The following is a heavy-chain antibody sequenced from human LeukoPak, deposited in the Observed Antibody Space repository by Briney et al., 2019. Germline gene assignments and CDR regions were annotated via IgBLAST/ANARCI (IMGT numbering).Heavy chain of an antibody. J-gene: IGHJ6*03. CDR2: IRSKAYGGTT. D-gene: IGHD6-19*01. V-gene: IGHV3-49*04. Sequence: GGSLRLSCTASGSTFGDYAMSWVRQAPGKGLEWVGFIRSKAYGGTTEYAASVKGRFTISRDDSKSIAYLQMNSLKTEDTAVYYCTRVGRAVAGHYYYYYMDVWGKGTTVTVSS. CDR3: TRVGRAVAGHYYYYYMDV. CDR1: GSTFGDYA.